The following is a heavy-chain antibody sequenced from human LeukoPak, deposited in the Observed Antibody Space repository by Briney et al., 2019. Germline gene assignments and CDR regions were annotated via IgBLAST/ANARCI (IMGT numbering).Heavy chain of an antibody. CDR2: INLDGSEK. Sequence: GGSLRLSCAASGLTFSSYWMSWVRQAPGKGLEWVANINLDGSEKYYVDSVKGRFTISRDNAKNSLYLQMNSLRAEDTAVYYCARDLYDSSGYYLGYYFDYWGQGTLVTVSS. J-gene: IGHJ4*02. D-gene: IGHD3-22*01. V-gene: IGHV3-7*01. CDR3: ARDLYDSSGYYLGYYFDY. CDR1: GLTFSSYW.